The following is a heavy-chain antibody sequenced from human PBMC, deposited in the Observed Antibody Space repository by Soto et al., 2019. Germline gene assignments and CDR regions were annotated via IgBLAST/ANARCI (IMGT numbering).Heavy chain of an antibody. CDR2: LSWNSGTI. CDR3: AKAESSGWYYSLDY. V-gene: IGHV3-9*01. D-gene: IGHD6-19*01. Sequence: EVQLVESGGGLVQPGKSLRLSCAASGFTFDDYAMHWVRQVPGKGLEWVSDLSWNSGTIDYADSVKGRFTISRDNAKNSLHLQMNSLKPEDTAFYYCAKAESSGWYYSLDYWGQGTLVTVSS. CDR1: GFTFDDYA. J-gene: IGHJ4*02.